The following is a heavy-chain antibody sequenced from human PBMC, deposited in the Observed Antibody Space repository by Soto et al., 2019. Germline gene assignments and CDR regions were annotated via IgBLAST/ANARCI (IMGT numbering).Heavy chain of an antibody. V-gene: IGHV4-34*01. CDR2: INHSGST. CDR3: ARIAARPPSVDD. Sequence: PXERLSRPCAVYGGSFSGYYWSWIRQPPGKGLEWIGEINHSGSTNYKPSLKSRVTISVDTSKNQFSLKLSSVTAADTAVYYRARIAARPPSVDDWGQGTLVTVSS. D-gene: IGHD6-6*01. J-gene: IGHJ4*02. CDR1: GGSFSGYY.